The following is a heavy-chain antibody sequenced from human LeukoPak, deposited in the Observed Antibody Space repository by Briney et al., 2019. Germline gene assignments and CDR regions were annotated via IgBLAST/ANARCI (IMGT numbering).Heavy chain of an antibody. CDR2: THTSGNT. V-gene: IGHV3-53*01. CDR3: AAAVNVVGTMRYYFYYYMDV. J-gene: IGHJ6*03. D-gene: IGHD5-12*01. CDR1: GFTVTSNY. Sequence: GTLSLSCAASGFTVTSNYRTWLRQAPGQGLEWISDTHTSGNTFYAEPVKGRFSISRDNSKNTLFLQMNSLRAEDTAVYYCAAAVNVVGTMRYYFYYYMDVWGKGTVVTVSS.